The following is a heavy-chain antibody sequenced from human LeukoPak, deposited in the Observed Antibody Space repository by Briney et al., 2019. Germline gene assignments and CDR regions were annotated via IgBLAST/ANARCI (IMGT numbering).Heavy chain of an antibody. CDR1: GGSISSYY. Sequence: SETLSLTCTVSGGSISSYYWSWIRQPPGKGLEWIGYIYYSGSTNYNPSLKSRVTISVDTSKNQFSLKLSSVTAADTAVYYCARELSYYYGSGSYYNVIRNWFDPWGQGTLVTVSS. D-gene: IGHD3-10*01. J-gene: IGHJ5*02. CDR2: IYYSGST. V-gene: IGHV4-59*01. CDR3: ARELSYYYGSGSYYNVIRNWFDP.